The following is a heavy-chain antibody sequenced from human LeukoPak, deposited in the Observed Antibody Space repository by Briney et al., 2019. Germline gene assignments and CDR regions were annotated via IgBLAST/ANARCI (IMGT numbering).Heavy chain of an antibody. CDR1: GFTFSDYP. CDR3: ARSPGFPFGYMDV. J-gene: IGHJ6*03. D-gene: IGHD1-14*01. Sequence: PGGSLRLSCAASGFTFSDYPMYWVRQAPGKGLEWVAVISYDASNDFYRHSVRGRFTISRDNARNTVYLQMDTLKPEDTAVYYFARSPGFPFGYMDVWGKGTMVIVSS. V-gene: IGHV3-30*04. CDR2: ISYDASND.